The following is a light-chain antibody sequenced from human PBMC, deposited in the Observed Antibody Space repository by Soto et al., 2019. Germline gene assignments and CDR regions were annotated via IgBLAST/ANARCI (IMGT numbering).Light chain of an antibody. CDR3: QQRSNWPWT. V-gene: IGKV3-11*01. CDR2: DAS. CDR1: QSVSSD. Sequence: EIVLTQSPATLSLSPGERATLSCRASQSVSSDLAWYQQRPGRAPRLLIYDASNRATGIPARFSGGGSGTDFTLTLSSLEPEDFAVYYCQQRSNWPWTFGQGTKVEIK. J-gene: IGKJ1*01.